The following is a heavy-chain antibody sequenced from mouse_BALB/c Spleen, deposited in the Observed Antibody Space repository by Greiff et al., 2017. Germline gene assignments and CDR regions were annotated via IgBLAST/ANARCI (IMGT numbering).Heavy chain of an antibody. CDR3: ARQGGYDAGKNAMDY. CDR2: ISSGGSYT. Sequence: EVKLVESGGGLVKPGGSLKLSCAASGFTFSSYAMSWVRQTPEKRLEWVATISSGGSYTYYPDSVKGRFTISRDNAKNTLYLQMSSLRSEDTAMYYCARQGGYDAGKNAMDYWGQGTAVTVSS. V-gene: IGHV5-9-3*01. D-gene: IGHD2-2*01. J-gene: IGHJ4*01. CDR1: GFTFSSYA.